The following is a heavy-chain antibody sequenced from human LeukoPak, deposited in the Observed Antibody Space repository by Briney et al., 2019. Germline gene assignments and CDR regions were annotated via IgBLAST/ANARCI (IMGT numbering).Heavy chain of an antibody. V-gene: IGHV3-21*01. CDR1: GFTFSSYS. D-gene: IGHD1-26*01. CDR2: ISSSSDYI. J-gene: IGHJ6*03. Sequence: GGSLRLSCAGSGFTFSSYSFNWVRQAPGKGLEWVSSISSSSDYIDYADSVKGRFTISRDNAKKSLYLQMNSLRADDTAVYYCARDPYSGSYGPYYYYYMDVWGKGTTVTISS. CDR3: ARDPYSGSYGPYYYYYMDV.